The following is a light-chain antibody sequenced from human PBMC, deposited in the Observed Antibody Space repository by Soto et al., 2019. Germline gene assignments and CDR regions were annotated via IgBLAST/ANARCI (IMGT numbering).Light chain of an antibody. CDR2: GNN. Sequence: SALTQPPSVSGAPGQTVTISCAGSTSNFGAGYDVHWYQQFPRTAPRLLIFGNNNRPSGVPDRFSGSKSATSASLAITGLQAEDEADYYCQSYDISLSAYVFGTGTKVTVL. J-gene: IGLJ1*01. CDR3: QSYDISLSAYV. V-gene: IGLV1-40*01. CDR1: TSNFGAGYD.